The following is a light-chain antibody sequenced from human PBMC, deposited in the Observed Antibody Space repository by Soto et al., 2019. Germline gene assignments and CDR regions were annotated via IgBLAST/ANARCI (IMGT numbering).Light chain of an antibody. V-gene: IGKV4-1*01. CDR3: QQYYSTPPT. J-gene: IGKJ1*01. Sequence: DIVMTQSPDSLAVSLGERATINCKSSQSVLYSSNNNNYLAWYQQRPGHHPNQLIYWASTRDSGVPDRFSGSGSGTDFTLTISSLQAEDVAVYYCQQYYSTPPTFGQGTKVEIK. CDR2: WAS. CDR1: QSVLYSSNNNNY.